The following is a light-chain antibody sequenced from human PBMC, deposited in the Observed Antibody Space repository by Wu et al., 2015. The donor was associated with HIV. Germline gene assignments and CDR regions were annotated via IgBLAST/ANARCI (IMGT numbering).Light chain of an antibody. Sequence: EIVLTQFPGTLSLSPGERATLSCRASQSVSSNFLAWYQHRPGQAPRLLIYGASNRATGIPDRFSGSGSGTDFTLTISRLEPEDFAVYYCQQYGGAPFTFGGGTKMEI. J-gene: IGKJ4*01. V-gene: IGKV3-20*01. CDR1: QSVSSNF. CDR3: QQYGGAPFT. CDR2: GAS.